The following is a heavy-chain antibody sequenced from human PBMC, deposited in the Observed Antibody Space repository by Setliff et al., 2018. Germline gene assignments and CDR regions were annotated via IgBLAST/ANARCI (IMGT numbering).Heavy chain of an antibody. Sequence: LSLTCTVSGGSISSGSYYWSWIRQPAGKGLEWIGRIYTSGSTNYNPSLKSRVTISVDTSKNQFSLRLSSVTAADTAVYYCASMGATRDHWGQGTLVTVSS. J-gene: IGHJ4*02. D-gene: IGHD1-26*01. CDR1: GGSISSGSYY. CDR3: ASMGATRDH. V-gene: IGHV4-61*02. CDR2: IYTSGST.